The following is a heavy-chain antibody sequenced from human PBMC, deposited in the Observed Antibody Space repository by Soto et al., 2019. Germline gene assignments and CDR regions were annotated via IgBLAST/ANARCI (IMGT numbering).Heavy chain of an antibody. J-gene: IGHJ6*03. CDR1: GYTFTSYG. V-gene: IGHV1-18*01. Sequence: ASVKVSCKASGYTFTSYGISWVRQAPGQGLEWMGWISAYNGNTNYAQKLQGRVTMTTDTSTSTAYMELRSSVTAADTAVYYCARDSQALVYAIPDDYYYYYMDVWGKGTTVTVSS. CDR2: ISAYNGNT. CDR3: ARDSQALVYAIPDDYYYYYMDV. D-gene: IGHD2-8*01.